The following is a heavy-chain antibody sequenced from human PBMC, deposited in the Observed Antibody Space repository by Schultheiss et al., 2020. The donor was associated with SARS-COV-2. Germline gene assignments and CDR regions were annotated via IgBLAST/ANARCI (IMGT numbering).Heavy chain of an antibody. D-gene: IGHD3-9*01. J-gene: IGHJ4*02. V-gene: IGHV3-30*03. CDR3: ARDAGYFDWLYY. Sequence: GGSLRLSCAASGFTFSSYGMHWVRQAPGKGLEWVAVISYDGSNKYYADSVKGRFTISRDNSKNTLYLQMNSLRAEDTAVYYCARDAGYFDWLYYWGQGTLVTVSS. CDR1: GFTFSSYG. CDR2: ISYDGSNK.